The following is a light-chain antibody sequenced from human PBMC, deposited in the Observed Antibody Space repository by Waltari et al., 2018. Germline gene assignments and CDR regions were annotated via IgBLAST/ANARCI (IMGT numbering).Light chain of an antibody. CDR3: AAWDDSHRV. J-gene: IGLJ3*02. CDR1: SSNIGSNY. CDR2: RNN. Sequence: QSVLTQPPSASGTPGQRVTISCSGSSSNIGSNYVYWYQQLPGTAPKLLIYRNNQRPSGVPGRFSGSKSGTSASLAISGLRSEDEADYYCAAWDDSHRVFGGGTKLTVL. V-gene: IGLV1-47*01.